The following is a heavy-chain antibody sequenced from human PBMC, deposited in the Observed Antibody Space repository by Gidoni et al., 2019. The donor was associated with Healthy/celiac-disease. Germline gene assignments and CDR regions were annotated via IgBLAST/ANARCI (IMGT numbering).Heavy chain of an antibody. D-gene: IGHD3-22*01. J-gene: IGHJ4*02. V-gene: IGHV3-30*04. CDR2: ISYDGSNK. CDR3: ARDFGYYDSSSFFDY. CDR1: GFTFSSYA. Sequence: QVQLVEAGGGVVPPGRSLRLSCAASGFTFSSYAMHWVRQAPGKGLAWLAVISYDGSNKYYADSVNGRFTISRDNSKNTLYLQMNSLRAEDTAVYYCARDFGYYDSSSFFDYWGQGTLVTVSS.